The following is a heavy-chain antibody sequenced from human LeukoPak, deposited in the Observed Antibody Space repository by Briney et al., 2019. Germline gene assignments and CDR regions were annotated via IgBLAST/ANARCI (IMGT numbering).Heavy chain of an antibody. J-gene: IGHJ4*02. Sequence: PSETLSLTCTVSGGSISSSSYYWNWIRQPPGKGLEWIGEINHSGSTHYNPSLKSRVTISVDTSKNQFSMKLSSVTAADTAVYYCARDETTPLPGAYWGQGTLVTVSS. V-gene: IGHV4-39*07. CDR3: ARDETTPLPGAY. D-gene: IGHD4-17*01. CDR2: INHSGST. CDR1: GGSISSSSYY.